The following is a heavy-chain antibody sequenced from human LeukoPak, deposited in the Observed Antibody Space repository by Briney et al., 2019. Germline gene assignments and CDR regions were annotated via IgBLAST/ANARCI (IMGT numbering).Heavy chain of an antibody. CDR1: GGSISSYY. D-gene: IGHD6-19*01. V-gene: IGHV4-59*01. Sequence: PSETLSLTCTVSGGSISSYYWSWIRQPPGKGLEWIGYIYYSGSTNYNPSLKSRVTISVDTPKNQFSLKLSSVTAADTAVYYCARARRLAVAGTTWGYYFDYWGQGTLVTVSS. J-gene: IGHJ4*02. CDR2: IYYSGST. CDR3: ARARRLAVAGTTWGYYFDY.